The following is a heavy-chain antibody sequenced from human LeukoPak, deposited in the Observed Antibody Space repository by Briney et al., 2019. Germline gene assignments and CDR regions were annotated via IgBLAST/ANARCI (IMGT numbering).Heavy chain of an antibody. V-gene: IGHV3-23*01. J-gene: IGHJ4*02. CDR2: ISDSGGST. D-gene: IGHD5-12*01. CDR1: GFTFSSYD. CDR3: AGIYSGYDPGFDY. Sequence: PGGSLRLSCAASGFTFSSYDMSWVRQAPGKGLEWVSTISDSGGSTYYADSVKGRFTISRDNSKNTLYLQMNSLRAEDTAVYYCAGIYSGYDPGFDYWGQGTLVTVSS.